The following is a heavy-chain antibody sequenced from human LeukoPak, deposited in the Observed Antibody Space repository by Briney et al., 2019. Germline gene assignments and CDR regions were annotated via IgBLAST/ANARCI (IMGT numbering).Heavy chain of an antibody. V-gene: IGHV3-21*01. D-gene: IGHD3-22*01. CDR3: VLGGYDSPYLGFDY. J-gene: IGHJ4*02. CDR1: GFTFSSYS. Sequence: PGGSLRLSCAASGFTFSSYSMNWVRQAPGKGLEWVSSISSSSSYIYYADSVKGRFTISRDNAKNSLYLQMNSLRAEDTAVYYCVLGGYDSPYLGFDYWGQATLVTVSS. CDR2: ISSSSSYI.